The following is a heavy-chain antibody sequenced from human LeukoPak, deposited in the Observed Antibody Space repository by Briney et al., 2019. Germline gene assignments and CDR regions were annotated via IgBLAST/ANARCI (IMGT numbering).Heavy chain of an antibody. Sequence: ASVKVSCKASGYTFTSYYMHWVRQAPGQGLEWMGIINPSGGSTSYAQKFQGRVTMTRDMSTSTVYMELRSLRSDDTAVYYCARAGWLRTGAFDPWGQGTLVTVSP. V-gene: IGHV1-46*01. CDR3: ARAGWLRTGAFDP. CDR2: INPSGGST. CDR1: GYTFTSYY. D-gene: IGHD5-12*01. J-gene: IGHJ5*02.